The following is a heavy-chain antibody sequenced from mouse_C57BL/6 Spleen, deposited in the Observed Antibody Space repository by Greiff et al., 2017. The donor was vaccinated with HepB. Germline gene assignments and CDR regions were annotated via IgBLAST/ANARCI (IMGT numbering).Heavy chain of an antibody. CDR3: ARDNHDGGFAY. Sequence: EVQRVESGGGLVKPGGSLKLSCAASGFTFSSYAMSWVRQTPEKRLEWVATISDGGSYTYYPDNVKGRFTISRDNAKNNLYLQMSHLKSEDTAMYYCARDNHDGGFAYWGQGTLVTVSA. J-gene: IGHJ3*01. CDR2: ISDGGSYT. CDR1: GFTFSSYA. D-gene: IGHD2-3*01. V-gene: IGHV5-4*01.